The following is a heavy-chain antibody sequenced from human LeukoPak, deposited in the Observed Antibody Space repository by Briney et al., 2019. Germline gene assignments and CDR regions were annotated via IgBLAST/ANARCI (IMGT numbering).Heavy chain of an antibody. J-gene: IGHJ3*02. CDR3: ARGQTYDSSGYYPNDAFDI. CDR2: IYYSGST. CDR1: GGSISSSSYY. V-gene: IGHV4-39*07. Sequence: SETLSLTCTVSGGSISSSSYYLGRIRQPPGKGLEWIGSIYYSGSTYYNPSLKSQVTISVDTSKNQFSLKLSSVTAADTAVYFCARGQTYDSSGYYPNDAFDIWGQGTMVTVSS. D-gene: IGHD3-22*01.